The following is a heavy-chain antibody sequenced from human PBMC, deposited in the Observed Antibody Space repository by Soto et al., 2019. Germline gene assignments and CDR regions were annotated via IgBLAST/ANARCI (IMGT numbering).Heavy chain of an antibody. J-gene: IGHJ6*02. CDR3: AKDQGTTVTTGHYYYGMDV. CDR1: GITFSSYG. CDR2: ISYDGSKK. V-gene: IGHV3-30*18. D-gene: IGHD4-17*01. Sequence: QVQLVESGGGVVQPGRSLRLSCAASGITFSSYGMHWVRQAPGKGLEWVAVISYDGSKKNYADSVKGRFTISRDNSKNXLXXQMNSLRAEDTAVYYCAKDQGTTVTTGHYYYGMDVWGQGTTVTVSS.